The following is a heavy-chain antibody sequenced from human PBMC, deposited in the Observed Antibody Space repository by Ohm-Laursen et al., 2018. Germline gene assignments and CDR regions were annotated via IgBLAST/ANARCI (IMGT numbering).Heavy chain of an antibody. CDR2: ISGSGGST. J-gene: IGHJ4*02. D-gene: IGHD3-16*01. V-gene: IGHV3-23*01. Sequence: SLRLSCAASGFTFSNAWMNWVRQAPGKGLEWVSGISGSGGSTDYADSVKGRFTISRDNAKNSLYLQMNSLRAEDTAVYHCARDPVRGLTDYWGQGTLVTVSS. CDR3: ARDPVRGLTDY. CDR1: GFTFSNAW.